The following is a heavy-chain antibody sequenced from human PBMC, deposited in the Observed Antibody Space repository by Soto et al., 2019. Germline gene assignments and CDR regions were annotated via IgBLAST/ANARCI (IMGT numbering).Heavy chain of an antibody. CDR1: GFTFSSYG. V-gene: IGHV3-33*01. J-gene: IGHJ4*02. D-gene: IGHD6-13*01. CDR3: ASFSSSWSTGFFDY. CDR2: IWYDGSNK. Sequence: QVQLVESGGGVVQPGRSLRLSCAASGFTFSSYGMHWVRQAPGKGLEWVAVIWYDGSNKYYADSVKGRFTISRDNSKNTLYLQMNSLRAEDTAVYYCASFSSSWSTGFFDYWGQGTLFTVSS.